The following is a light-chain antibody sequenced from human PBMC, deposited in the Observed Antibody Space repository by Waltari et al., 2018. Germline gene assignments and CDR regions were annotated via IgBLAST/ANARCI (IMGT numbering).Light chain of an antibody. CDR3: QHYVRLPVT. CDR1: QSVGRS. V-gene: IGKV3-20*01. Sequence: EMVLTQSPGTLSLSPGERATLSCRARQSVGRSLAWYQQKPGQAPRLLIYGASSRATGVPDRFSGSGSGTDFSLTISRLEPEDFAVYYCQHYVRLPVTFGQGTKVEIK. J-gene: IGKJ1*01. CDR2: GAS.